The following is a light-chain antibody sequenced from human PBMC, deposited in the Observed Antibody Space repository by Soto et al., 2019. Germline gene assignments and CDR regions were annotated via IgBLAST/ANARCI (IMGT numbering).Light chain of an antibody. J-gene: IGLJ3*02. Sequence: QSVLTQPPSVSGAPGQRVTISCTGSLSNIGAGYEVHWYQQLPGTAPKLLISGHNNRPSGVPDRFFGSKSGTSASLTIIGLQADDEADYFCAAWDDSLSAWVFGGGTQLTVL. V-gene: IGLV1-40*01. CDR2: GHN. CDR3: AAWDDSLSAWV. CDR1: LSNIGAGYE.